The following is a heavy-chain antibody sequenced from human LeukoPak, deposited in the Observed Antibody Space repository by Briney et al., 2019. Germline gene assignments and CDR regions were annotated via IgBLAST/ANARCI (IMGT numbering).Heavy chain of an antibody. V-gene: IGHV1-2*02. CDR2: ITPNSGGT. D-gene: IGHD5-12*01. CDR3: ARAIGATFATEY. J-gene: IGHJ4*02. CDR1: GYTFTVYY. Sequence: GASVKLSCAASGYTFTVYYMHWVRQAPGQGLEWMGCITPNSGGTSYAQKFQGRVTMTRDTSISTTYVEVSSLRSDDTAVYYCARAIGATFATEYWGQGTLVTVSS.